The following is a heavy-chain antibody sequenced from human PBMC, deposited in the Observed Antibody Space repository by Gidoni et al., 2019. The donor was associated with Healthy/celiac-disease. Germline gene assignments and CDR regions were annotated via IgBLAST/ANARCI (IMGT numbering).Heavy chain of an antibody. J-gene: IGHJ6*02. Sequence: EWVGRIRSKANSYATAYAASVKGRFTISRDDSKNTAYLQMNSLKTEDTAVYYCGWFGELLPTGYYYGMDVWGQGTTVTVSS. CDR2: IRSKANSYAT. CDR3: GWFGELLPTGYYYGMDV. D-gene: IGHD3-10*01. V-gene: IGHV3-73*01.